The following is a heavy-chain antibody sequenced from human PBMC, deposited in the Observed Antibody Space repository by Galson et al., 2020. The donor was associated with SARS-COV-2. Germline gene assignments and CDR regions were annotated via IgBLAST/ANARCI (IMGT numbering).Heavy chain of an antibody. Sequence: ASVKVSCKASGYTFTSYGISWVRQAPGQGLEWMGWISAYNGNTNYAQKLQGRVTMTTDTSTSTAYMELRSLRSDDTAVYYCARDRKRGTMVRGPRPFDYWGQGTLVTVSS. D-gene: IGHD3-10*01. CDR1: GYTFTSYG. V-gene: IGHV1-18*01. CDR2: ISAYNGNT. J-gene: IGHJ4*02. CDR3: ARDRKRGTMVRGPRPFDY.